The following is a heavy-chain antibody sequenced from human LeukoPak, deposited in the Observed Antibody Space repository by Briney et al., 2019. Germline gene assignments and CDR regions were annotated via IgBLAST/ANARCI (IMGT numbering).Heavy chain of an antibody. D-gene: IGHD5-18*01. Sequence: GGSLRLSCAASGYTFRRNGMHWVRQAPGKGLEWVAVIWYDGGKKYYGDSVRGRFTISRDNSKNTLYLQMNSLRAEDTAVYYCARWLSDKIDSNGYLDYWGQGTLVAVCS. CDR3: ARWLSDKIDSNGYLDY. J-gene: IGHJ4*02. CDR1: GYTFRRNG. CDR2: IWYDGGKK. V-gene: IGHV3-33*01.